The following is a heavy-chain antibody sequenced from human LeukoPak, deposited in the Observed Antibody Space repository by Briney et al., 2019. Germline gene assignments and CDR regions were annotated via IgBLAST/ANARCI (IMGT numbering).Heavy chain of an antibody. J-gene: IGHJ5*02. CDR1: GGSISSSSYY. CDR3: ARAPRRFWFDP. D-gene: IGHD3-3*01. V-gene: IGHV4-30-2*01. CDR2: IYHSGST. Sequence: PSETLSLTCTVSGGSISSSSYYWGWIRQPPGKGLEWIGYIYHSGSTYYNPSLKSRVTISVDRSKNQFSLKLSSVTAADTAVYYCARAPRRFWFDPWGQGTLVTVSS.